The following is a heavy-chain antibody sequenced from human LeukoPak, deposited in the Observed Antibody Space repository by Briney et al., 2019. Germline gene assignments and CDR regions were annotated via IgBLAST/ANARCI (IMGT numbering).Heavy chain of an antibody. CDR2: IIPILGIA. D-gene: IGHD6-19*01. CDR1: GGTFSSYA. V-gene: IGHV1-69*04. Sequence: SVKVSCKASGGTFSSYAISWVRQAPGQGLEWMGRIIPILGIANYAQKFQGRVTITADKSTSTAYMELSSLRSEDTAEYYCARDDSSGYKGFDYWGQGTLVTVSS. J-gene: IGHJ4*02. CDR3: ARDDSSGYKGFDY.